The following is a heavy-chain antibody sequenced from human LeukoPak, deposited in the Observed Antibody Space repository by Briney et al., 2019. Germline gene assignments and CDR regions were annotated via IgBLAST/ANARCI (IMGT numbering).Heavy chain of an antibody. D-gene: IGHD6-13*01. Sequence: SVTVSCKASGGTFSSYAISWVRQAPGQGLEWMGGIIPIFGTANYAQKFQGRVTITADKSTSTAYMELSSLRSEDTAVYYCARDHGSSWPNWFDPWGQGTLVTVSS. CDR3: ARDHGSSWPNWFDP. CDR2: IIPIFGTA. V-gene: IGHV1-69*06. CDR1: GGTFSSYA. J-gene: IGHJ5*02.